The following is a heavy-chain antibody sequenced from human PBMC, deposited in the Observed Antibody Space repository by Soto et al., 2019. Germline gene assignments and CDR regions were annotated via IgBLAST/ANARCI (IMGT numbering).Heavy chain of an antibody. CDR1: GFTFSLYG. Sequence: QVQLVESGGDVIHSGKSLRLSCAVSGFTFSLYGMHWIRQAPGKGLEWVAFISYEGRNKYYADSVKGRFTIPRDNSKNTVSLQMDSLRPEATAVYYCAKGRDSTLLRWQYFDNWGQGTQVTVSS. CDR2: ISYEGRNK. D-gene: IGHD4-4*01. J-gene: IGHJ4*02. CDR3: AKGRDSTLLRWQYFDN. V-gene: IGHV3-30*18.